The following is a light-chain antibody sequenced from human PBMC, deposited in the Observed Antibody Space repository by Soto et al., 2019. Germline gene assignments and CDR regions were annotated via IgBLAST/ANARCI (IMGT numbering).Light chain of an antibody. Sequence: EIVLTQSPATLSLSPGERATLSCRASQSVSNYLAWYQQKPGQAPRLLIYEASNRASGIPARFSGSGSGTDFTLTISSLEPEDFALYYCQQRSYWLSFGGGTKVEIK. V-gene: IGKV3-11*01. J-gene: IGKJ4*01. CDR3: QQRSYWLS. CDR2: EAS. CDR1: QSVSNY.